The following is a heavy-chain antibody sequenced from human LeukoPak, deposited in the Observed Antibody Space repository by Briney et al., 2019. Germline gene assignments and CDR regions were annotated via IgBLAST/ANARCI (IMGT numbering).Heavy chain of an antibody. J-gene: IGHJ4*02. CDR2: IRHDGSNK. V-gene: IGHV3-30*02. CDR3: VLETDYFDY. Sequence: GGSLRLSCAASGFPFRTYGMHWARQAPGKGLEWVAFIRHDGSNKFYADSVKGRFTISIDNSKKMLYVQMNSLRAEDTAVYYCVLETDYFDYWGQGTLVTVSS. D-gene: IGHD5-24*01. CDR1: GFPFRTYG.